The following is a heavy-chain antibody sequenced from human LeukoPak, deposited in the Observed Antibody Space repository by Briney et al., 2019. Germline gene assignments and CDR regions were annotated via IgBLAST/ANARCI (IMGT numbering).Heavy chain of an antibody. J-gene: IGHJ1*01. V-gene: IGHV4-31*03. D-gene: IGHD3-22*01. CDR2: IYYSGST. CDR3: ARAASGAYDSSGYYPEYFQH. Sequence: PSQTLSLTCTVSGGSISSGGYYWSWIRQHPGTGLEWIGYIYYSGSTYYNPSLKSRVTISVDTSKNQFSLKLSSVTAADTAVYYCARAASGAYDSSGYYPEYFQHWGQGTLVTVSS. CDR1: GGSISSGGYY.